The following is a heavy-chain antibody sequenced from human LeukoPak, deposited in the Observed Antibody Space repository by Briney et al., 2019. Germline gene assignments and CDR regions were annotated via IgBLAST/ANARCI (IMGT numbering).Heavy chain of an antibody. CDR1: GFTFSTYA. J-gene: IGHJ4*02. Sequence: GGSLRLSCTASGFTFSTYAMSWVRQAPGKGLEWVSSICVSGDTVYYAASVKGRFTISRDNTKNTLYLQMSSLKTDNTAVYYCAKDWPAVIFFGYFEYWGQGTLVTVSS. V-gene: IGHV3-23*01. CDR3: AKDWPAVIFFGYFEY. D-gene: IGHD2-21*01. CDR2: ICVSGDTV.